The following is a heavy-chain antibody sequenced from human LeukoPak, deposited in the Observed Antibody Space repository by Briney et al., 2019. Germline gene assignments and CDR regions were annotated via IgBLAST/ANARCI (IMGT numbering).Heavy chain of an antibody. D-gene: IGHD5-18*01. Sequence: PGGSLRLSCAASGFTFSSYSMNWVRQAPGKGLEWVSFISSSSSYIYYADSVKGRFTISRDNAKNSLYLQMNSLRAEDTAVYYCARPRGYSYSQFDYWGQGTLVTVSS. J-gene: IGHJ4*02. CDR3: ARPRGYSYSQFDY. V-gene: IGHV3-21*01. CDR1: GFTFSSYS. CDR2: ISSSSSYI.